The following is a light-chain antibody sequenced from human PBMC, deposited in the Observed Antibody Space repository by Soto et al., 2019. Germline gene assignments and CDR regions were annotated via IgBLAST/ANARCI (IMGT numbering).Light chain of an antibody. CDR2: NAS. Sequence: EIVMTQSPATLSVSPGERATLSCRASQSVSNNLAWYQKKPGQAPRLLIYNASTRPTVLPARFSGSGSGTEFTLTISSLQSEDFAVYYCQQYNTWPLTFGGGTKVEI. J-gene: IGKJ4*01. V-gene: IGKV3-15*01. CDR1: QSVSNN. CDR3: QQYNTWPLT.